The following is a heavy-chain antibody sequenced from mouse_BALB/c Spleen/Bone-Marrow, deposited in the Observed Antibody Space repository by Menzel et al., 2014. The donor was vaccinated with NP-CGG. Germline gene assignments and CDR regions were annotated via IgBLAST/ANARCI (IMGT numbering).Heavy chain of an antibody. J-gene: IGHJ3*01. CDR3: ARSPEELKY. CDR2: IYPATGNT. V-gene: IGHV14-3*02. CDR1: GFNIIYAY. Sequence: EVQLQQSGAELVKPGASVKSSCTASGFNIIYAYIHWVKRRPEQGLEWIGRIYPATGNTNYEPKFQGKATITADTSSNTAYLHLNSLTSEFTVVYYCARSPEELKYLGQRTLVTVSA.